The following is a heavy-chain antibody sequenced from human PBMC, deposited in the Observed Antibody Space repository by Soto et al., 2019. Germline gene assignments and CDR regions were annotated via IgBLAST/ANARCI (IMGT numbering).Heavy chain of an antibody. CDR1: GYTLAELS. J-gene: IGHJ4*02. CDR3: AISRNAPDYYFDY. CDR2: FDPEDGET. Sequence: GASVKVSCKVSGYTLAELSMRWVRQAPGKGLEWMGGFDPEDGETIYAQKFQGRVTMTEDTSTDTAYMELSSLRSEDTAVYYCAISRNAPDYYFDYWGQGTLVTVSS. V-gene: IGHV1-24*01.